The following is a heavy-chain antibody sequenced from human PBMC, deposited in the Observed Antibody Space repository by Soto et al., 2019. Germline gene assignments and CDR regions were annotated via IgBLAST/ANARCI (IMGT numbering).Heavy chain of an antibody. CDR3: VKVPNYYDSSGYLFDY. J-gene: IGHJ4*02. D-gene: IGHD3-22*01. Sequence: GGSLRLSCSASGFTFSSYAMHWVRQAPGKGLEYVSAISSNGGSTYYADSVKGRLTISRDYSKNTLYLQMSSLRAEGTAVYYWVKVPNYYDSSGYLFDYWGQGTLVTVSS. CDR1: GFTFSSYA. CDR2: ISSNGGST. V-gene: IGHV3-64D*08.